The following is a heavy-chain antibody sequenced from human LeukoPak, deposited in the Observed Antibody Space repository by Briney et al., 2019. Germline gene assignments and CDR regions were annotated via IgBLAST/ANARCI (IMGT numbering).Heavy chain of an antibody. V-gene: IGHV3-66*01. Sequence: GGSQRLSCAVSGFTVSSNYMSWVRQAPGKGLEWVSVIYSGGGTYYADSVKGRFTISRDNSKNTVYLQMNSLRVEDTAVYYCARSRGTFFPHDYWGQGTLVTVTS. CDR2: IYSGGGT. CDR1: GFTVSSNY. J-gene: IGHJ4*02. D-gene: IGHD3-10*01. CDR3: ARSRGTFFPHDY.